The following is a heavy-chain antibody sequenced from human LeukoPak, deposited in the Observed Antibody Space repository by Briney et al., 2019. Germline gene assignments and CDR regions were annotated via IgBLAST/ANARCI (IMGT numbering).Heavy chain of an antibody. D-gene: IGHD3-10*02. CDR2: VYPGDSDA. CDR1: GYIFSNYW. J-gene: IGHJ3*01. V-gene: IGHV5-51*01. Sequence: GESLRISCKGSGYIFSNYWTGWVRQMPGKGLEWMGMVYPGDSDARYSPSFQGQVTMSADKSVNAAYLQWSSLKASDTAMYYCARPQRREVHGRDSFDLWGQGTMVIVSS. CDR3: ARPQRREVHGRDSFDL.